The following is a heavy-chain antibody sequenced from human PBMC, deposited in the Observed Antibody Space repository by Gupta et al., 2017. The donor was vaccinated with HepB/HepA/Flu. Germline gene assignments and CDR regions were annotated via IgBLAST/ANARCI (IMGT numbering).Heavy chain of an antibody. CDR3: ARDIVVVPAAIRGGYYYMDV. D-gene: IGHD2-2*02. Sequence: QVQLVQSGAEVKKPGASVKVSCKASGYTFTSYGISWVRQAPGQGLEWMGWISAYNGNTNYAQKLQGRVTMTTDTSTSTAYMELRSLRSDDTAVYYCARDIVVVPAAIRGGYYYMDVWGKGTTVTVSS. CDR1: GYTFTSYG. V-gene: IGHV1-18*01. CDR2: ISAYNGNT. J-gene: IGHJ6*03.